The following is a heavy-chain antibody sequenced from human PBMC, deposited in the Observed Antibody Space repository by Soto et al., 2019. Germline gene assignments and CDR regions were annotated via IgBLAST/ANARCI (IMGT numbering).Heavy chain of an antibody. V-gene: IGHV4-59*01. CDR1: GGSISSYY. CDR2: IYYSGST. D-gene: IGHD3-16*01. CDR3: ARVWGGAFDI. Sequence: QVQLQESGPGLVKPSETLSLTCTVSGGSISSYYWSWIRQPPGKGLEWIGYIYYSGSTNYNPPLERRVTTSVDTSKDQFSLKLSSVTAADAAVYYCARVWGGAFDIWGQGTMVTVSS. J-gene: IGHJ3*02.